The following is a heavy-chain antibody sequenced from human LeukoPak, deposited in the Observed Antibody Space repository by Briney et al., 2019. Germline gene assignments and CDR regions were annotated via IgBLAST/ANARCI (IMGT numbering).Heavy chain of an antibody. CDR2: IKQDGSEK. CDR3: ARDQTKSYYYYYYMDV. CDR1: GFTFSSYW. J-gene: IGHJ6*03. V-gene: IGHV3-7*01. Sequence: GGSLRLSCAASGFTFSSYWMSWVRQAPGKGLEWVANIKQDGSEKYYVDSVKGRFTISRDNAKNSLYLQMNSLRAEDTAVYYCARDQTKSYYYYYYMDVWGKGTTVTVSS. D-gene: IGHD1/OR15-1a*01.